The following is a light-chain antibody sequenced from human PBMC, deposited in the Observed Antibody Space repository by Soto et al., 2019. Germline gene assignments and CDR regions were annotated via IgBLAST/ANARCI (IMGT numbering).Light chain of an antibody. CDR2: EDN. Sequence: NFMLTQPHSVSESPGKTVSISCTRSSGSIASNYVQWYQQRPGSAPNTVIYEDNQRPSGVRDRFSGSIDSSSNSASLTISGLKNEDEADYYCQSYDSSTVVFGGGTKLTVL. CDR1: SGSIASNY. CDR3: QSYDSSTVV. J-gene: IGLJ2*01. V-gene: IGLV6-57*04.